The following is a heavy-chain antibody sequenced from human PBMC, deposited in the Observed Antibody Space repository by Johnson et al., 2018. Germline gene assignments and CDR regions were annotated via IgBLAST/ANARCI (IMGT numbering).Heavy chain of an antibody. V-gene: IGHV4-59*01. D-gene: IGHD3-16*02. CDR1: GGSISSYY. J-gene: IGHJ6*03. Sequence: QVQLQQSGPGLVKPSETLSLTCTVSGGSISSYYWSWIRQPPGKGLEWIGYIYYSGSTNYNPSLKSRVTISADNSKNQSSLKLSSVTAADTAVHYCAGGGADDDYVWGSYRSYYYYMDVWGKGTTVTVSS. CDR2: IYYSGST. CDR3: AGGGADDDYVWGSYRSYYYYMDV.